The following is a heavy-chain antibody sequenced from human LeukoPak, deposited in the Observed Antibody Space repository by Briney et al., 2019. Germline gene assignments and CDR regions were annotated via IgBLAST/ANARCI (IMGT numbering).Heavy chain of an antibody. CDR2: IYYSGST. D-gene: IGHD3-22*01. J-gene: IGHJ4*02. V-gene: IGHV4-59*01. CDR1: GGSISSYY. CDR3: ARGSWDYDSSGYPLI. Sequence: SETPSLTCTVSGGSISSYYRSWIRQPPGKGLEWIGYIYYSGSTNYNPSLKSRVTISVDTSKNQFSLKLSSVTAADTAVYYCARGSWDYDSSGYPLIWGQGTLVTVSS.